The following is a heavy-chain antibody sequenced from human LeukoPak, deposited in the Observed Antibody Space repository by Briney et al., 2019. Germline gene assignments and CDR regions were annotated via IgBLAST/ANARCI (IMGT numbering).Heavy chain of an antibody. V-gene: IGHV4-30-4*08. CDR1: GGSISSGDYY. CDR2: IYYSGST. CDR3: ATNPYYDFWSGYQN. Sequence: PSETLSLTCTVSGGSISSGDYYWSWIRQPPGKGLEWIGYIYYSGSTYYNPSLKSRVTISVDTSKNQFSLKLSSVTAADTAVYYCATNPYYDFWSGYQNWGQGTLVTVSS. D-gene: IGHD3-3*01. J-gene: IGHJ4*02.